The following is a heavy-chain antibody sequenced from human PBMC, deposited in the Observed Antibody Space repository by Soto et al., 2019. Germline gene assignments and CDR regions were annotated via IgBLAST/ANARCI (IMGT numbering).Heavy chain of an antibody. D-gene: IGHD6-13*01. Sequence: EVQLLESGGGLVQPGGSLRLSCVGSGFSFSSYAMNWVRQAPGHGLEWVSGISGSGGTTFYADSVKGRFTISRDNSKNTLYLQMNSLRAEDTAVYYCAKDLGYTSSWYYARHIWGKGTMVTVSS. CDR1: GFSFSSYA. J-gene: IGHJ3*02. V-gene: IGHV3-23*01. CDR2: ISGSGGTT. CDR3: AKDLGYTSSWYYARHI.